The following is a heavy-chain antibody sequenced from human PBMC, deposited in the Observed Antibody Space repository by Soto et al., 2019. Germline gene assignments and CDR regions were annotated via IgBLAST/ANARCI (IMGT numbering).Heavy chain of an antibody. CDR2: ISYDGSNK. J-gene: IGHJ6*02. Sequence: QVQLVESGGGVVQPGRSLRLSCAASGFTFSSYGMHWVRQAPGKGLEWVAVISYDGSNKNYADSVKGRFTISRDNSKNTKYLQMNSLRAEDTAVYYCAKEVWSGPMDVWGQGTTVTVSS. D-gene: IGHD3-3*01. CDR1: GFTFSSYG. CDR3: AKEVWSGPMDV. V-gene: IGHV3-30*18.